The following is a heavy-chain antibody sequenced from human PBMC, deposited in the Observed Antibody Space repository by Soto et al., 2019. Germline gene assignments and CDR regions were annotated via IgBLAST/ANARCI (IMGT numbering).Heavy chain of an antibody. V-gene: IGHV4-39*01. J-gene: IGHJ5*02. D-gene: IGHD6-13*01. CDR3: ASWGIAAAVWWFDP. Sequence: PSETLSLTCTVSGGSISSSSYYWGWIRQPPGKGLEWIGSIYYSGSTYYNPSLKSRVTISVDTSKNQFSLKLSSVTAADTAVYYCASWGIAAAVWWFDPWGQGTLVTVSS. CDR2: IYYSGST. CDR1: GGSISSSSYY.